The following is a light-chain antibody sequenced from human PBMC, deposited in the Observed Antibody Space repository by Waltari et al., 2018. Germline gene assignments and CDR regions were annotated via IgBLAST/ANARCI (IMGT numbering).Light chain of an antibody. CDR2: DVS. CDR3: SSYTSNRLYV. Sequence: QSALTQPASVSGSPGQSITISCTGTSTDVGAYNYVSWYQQHPGKAPKLIIYDVSNRPSGVSNRFSGSKSGNTASLTISGLQDEDEAVYHCSSYTSNRLYVFGTGTTLTVL. CDR1: STDVGAYNY. J-gene: IGLJ1*01. V-gene: IGLV2-14*01.